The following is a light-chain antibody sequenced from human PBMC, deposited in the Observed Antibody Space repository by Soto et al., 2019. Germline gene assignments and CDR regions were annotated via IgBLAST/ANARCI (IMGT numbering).Light chain of an antibody. CDR2: TAS. V-gene: IGKV1-17*03. Sequence: DIQMTQSPSAMSASVGDRVTITCRASQGISNDLAWFQQKPGKVTKRLICTASSLQSGVPSRFSGSGSGTYITLTISSLQPADFATYYYVQHNSYPHTFGGGTKVVSK. J-gene: IGKJ4*01. CDR3: VQHNSYPHT. CDR1: QGISND.